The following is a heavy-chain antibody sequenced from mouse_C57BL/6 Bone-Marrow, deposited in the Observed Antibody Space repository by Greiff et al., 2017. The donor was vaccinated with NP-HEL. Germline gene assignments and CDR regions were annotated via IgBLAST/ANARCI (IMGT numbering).Heavy chain of an antibody. V-gene: IGHV1-80*01. J-gene: IGHJ4*01. Sequence: QVQLQQSGAELVKPGASVKISCKASGYAFSSYWMNWVKERPGKGLEWIGQLYPGDGDTKYNGKFKGKATLTADKSSSTAYMQVSSLTSEDSAVYFCARGDYGSSRFGYAMDYWGQGTSVTVSS. CDR3: ARGDYGSSRFGYAMDY. CDR2: LYPGDGDT. D-gene: IGHD1-1*01. CDR1: GYAFSSYW.